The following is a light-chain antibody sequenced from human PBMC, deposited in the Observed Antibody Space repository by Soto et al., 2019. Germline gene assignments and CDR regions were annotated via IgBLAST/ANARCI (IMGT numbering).Light chain of an antibody. CDR2: AAS. J-gene: IGKJ1*01. Sequence: DIQMTQSPSSLSASVGDRVTITCRASQTINNYVSWYQQKPGKAPKSLIYAASTLQRGVPTRFSGSGSGTDFTLTINSLQPEDSGIYCCQQSAEIPRTFGQGTKVEI. CDR1: QTINNY. V-gene: IGKV1-39*01. CDR3: QQSAEIPRT.